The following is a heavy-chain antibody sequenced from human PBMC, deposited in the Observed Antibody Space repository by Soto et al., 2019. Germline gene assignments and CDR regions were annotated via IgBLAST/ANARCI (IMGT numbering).Heavy chain of an antibody. CDR2: INHSGST. V-gene: IGHV4-34*01. J-gene: IGHJ4*02. CDR1: GGSFSGYY. CDR3: ARAPYYYDSSGPIDY. Sequence: PSETLSLTCAVYGGSFSGYYWSWIRQPPGKGLEWIGEINHSGSTNYNPSLKSRVTISVDTSKNQFSLKLSSVTAADTAVYYCARAPYYYDSSGPIDYWGQGTLVTVSS. D-gene: IGHD3-22*01.